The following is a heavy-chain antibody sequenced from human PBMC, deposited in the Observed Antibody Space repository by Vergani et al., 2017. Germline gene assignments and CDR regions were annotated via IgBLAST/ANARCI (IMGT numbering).Heavy chain of an antibody. CDR3: ATPQTVTTGGMEV. D-gene: IGHD4-17*01. V-gene: IGHV1-69-2*01. J-gene: IGHJ6*02. CDR1: GYTFPDHY. Sequence: VPLVQSGAEVNQPGATMKISCKVSGYTFPDHYMHWVKQAPGKGLEWMGLVDPEDGETIYAEKFKGRVTIAADTSTDTAHLELSSLRSEDTAVYYCATPQTVTTGGMEVWGQGTTVIVSS. CDR2: VDPEDGET.